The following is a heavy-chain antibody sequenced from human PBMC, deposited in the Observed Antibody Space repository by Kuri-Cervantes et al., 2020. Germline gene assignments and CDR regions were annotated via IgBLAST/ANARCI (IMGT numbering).Heavy chain of an antibody. CDR2: IYHSWST. CDR3: ARRGYSYGNFDY. D-gene: IGHD5-18*01. J-gene: IGHJ4*02. Sequence: QTLSLTCAVHGGSFSGYYGSWIRQPAVKGLEWTGEIYHSWSTNYNPSLKSRVTISVDKSRNQFSLKLTSVTATDTAVYYCARRGYSYGNFDYWGQGTLVTVSS. V-gene: IGHV4-34*01. CDR1: GGSFSGYY.